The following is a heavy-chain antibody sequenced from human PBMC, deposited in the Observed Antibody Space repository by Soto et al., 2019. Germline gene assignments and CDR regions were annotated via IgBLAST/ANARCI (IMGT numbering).Heavy chain of an antibody. D-gene: IGHD3-9*01. CDR1: GGSISSYY. CDR2: IYYSGST. CDR3: ARHLPYYDILTGYFEPTVNNWFDP. V-gene: IGHV4-59*08. Sequence: SETLSLTCTVSGGSISSYYWSWIRQPPGKGLEWIGYIYYSGSTNYNPSLKSRVTISVDTSKNQFSLKLSSVTAADTAVYYCARHLPYYDILTGYFEPTVNNWFDPWGQGTLVTVPQ. J-gene: IGHJ5*02.